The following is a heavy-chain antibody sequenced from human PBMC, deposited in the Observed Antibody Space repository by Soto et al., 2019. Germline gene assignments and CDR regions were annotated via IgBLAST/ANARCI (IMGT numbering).Heavy chain of an antibody. CDR3: AKDTGYSYGYYFDY. J-gene: IGHJ4*02. V-gene: IGHV3-23*01. D-gene: IGHD5-18*01. CDR2: ISGSGGST. CDR1: GFTFSSYA. Sequence: GESLKISCAASGFTFSSYAMSWVRQAPGKGLEWVSAISGSGGSTYYADSVKGRFTISRDNSKNTLYLQVNSLRAEDTAVYYCAKDTGYSYGYYFDYWGQGTLVTVSS.